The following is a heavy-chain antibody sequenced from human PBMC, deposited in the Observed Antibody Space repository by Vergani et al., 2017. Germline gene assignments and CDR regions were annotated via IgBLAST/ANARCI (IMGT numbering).Heavy chain of an antibody. CDR1: GFTVSSNY. D-gene: IGHD5-12*01. Sequence: EVQLVETGGGLIQPGGSLRLSCAASGFTVSSNYMSWVRQAPGKGLEWVSVIYSGGSTYYADSVKGRFTISRDNSKNTLYLQMNSLRAEDTAVYYCARGRYSGYDGDYFSRWGEGTLVSVSS. CDR3: ARGRYSGYDGDYFSR. V-gene: IGHV3-53*02. J-gene: IGHJ4*02. CDR2: IYSGGST.